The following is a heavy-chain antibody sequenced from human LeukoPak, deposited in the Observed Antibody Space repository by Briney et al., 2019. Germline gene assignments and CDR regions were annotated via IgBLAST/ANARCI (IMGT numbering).Heavy chain of an antibody. J-gene: IGHJ4*02. V-gene: IGHV2-5*02. D-gene: IGHD3-22*01. Sequence: SGPTLVNPTQTLTLTFTFSGFSLSTSGVGVGWIRQPPGKALEWLALIYWDDDKHYSPSLQSRLTITQDTSKKQVVLTMTNMDPVDTATYYCAHSTKYYYDSSGYYYSYWGQGTLVTVSS. CDR2: IYWDDDK. CDR3: AHSTKYYYDSSGYYYSY. CDR1: GFSLSTSGVG.